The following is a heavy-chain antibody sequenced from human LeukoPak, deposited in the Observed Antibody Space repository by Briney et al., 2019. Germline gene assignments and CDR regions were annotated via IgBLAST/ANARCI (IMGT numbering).Heavy chain of an antibody. CDR3: ARAPPPMGGVVIPDAFDI. Sequence: GASVKVSCKASGYTFTGYYTHWVRQAPGQGLEWMGWINPNSGGTNYAQKFQGRVTMTRDTSISTAYMELSRLRSDDTAVYYCARAPPPMGGVVIPDAFDIWGQGTMVTVSS. CDR1: GYTFTGYY. D-gene: IGHD3-3*01. V-gene: IGHV1-2*02. CDR2: INPNSGGT. J-gene: IGHJ3*02.